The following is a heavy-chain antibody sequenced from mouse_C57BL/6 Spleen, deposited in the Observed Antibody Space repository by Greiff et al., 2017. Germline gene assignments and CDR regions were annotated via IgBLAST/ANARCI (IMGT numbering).Heavy chain of an antibody. CDR1: GFTFSSYG. CDR2: ISSGGSYT. D-gene: IGHD1-1*01. Sequence: EVMLVESGGDLVKPGGSLKLSCAASGFTFSSYGMSWVRQTPDKRLEWVATISSGGSYTYYPDSVKGRFTISRDNAKNTLYLQMSSRKAEDTAMYYCASSSTTVGEYYAMDYWGQGTSVTVSS. V-gene: IGHV5-6*01. J-gene: IGHJ4*01. CDR3: ASSSTTVGEYYAMDY.